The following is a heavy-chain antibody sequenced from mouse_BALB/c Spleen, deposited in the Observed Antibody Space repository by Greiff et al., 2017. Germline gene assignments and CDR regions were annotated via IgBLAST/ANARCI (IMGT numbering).Heavy chain of an antibody. V-gene: IGHV5-15*02. CDR1: GFTFSDYG. D-gene: IGHD2-1*01. Sequence: DVHLVESGGGLVQPGGSRKLSCAASGFTFSDYGMAWVRQAPGKGPEWVAFISNLAYSIYYADTVTGRFTISRENAKNTLYLEMSSLRSEDTAMYYCAREGNAHAMDYWGQGTSVTVSS. CDR3: AREGNAHAMDY. J-gene: IGHJ4*01. CDR2: ISNLAYSI.